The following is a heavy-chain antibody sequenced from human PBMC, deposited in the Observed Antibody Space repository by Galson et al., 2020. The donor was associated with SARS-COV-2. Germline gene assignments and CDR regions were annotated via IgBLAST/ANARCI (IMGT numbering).Heavy chain of an antibody. D-gene: IGHD1-26*01. CDR1: GFTFSSYG. CDR3: AKTEFPLETKGGYFDY. Sequence: GESLKISCAASGFTFSSYGMHWVRQAPGKGLEWVSFISYDGIKKDYADSVKGRFTISRDNSKNTLYLQMNSLRPEDTAVFYCAKTEFPLETKGGYFDYWGQGTLVTVSS. V-gene: IGHV3-30*18. J-gene: IGHJ4*02. CDR2: ISYDGIKK.